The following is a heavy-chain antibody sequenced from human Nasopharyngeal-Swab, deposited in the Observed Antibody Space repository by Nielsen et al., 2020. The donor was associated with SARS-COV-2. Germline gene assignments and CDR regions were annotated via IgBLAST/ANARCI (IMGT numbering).Heavy chain of an antibody. Sequence: GESLKLSCAASGFTFSSYAMHWVRQAPGKGLEWVAVISYDGSNKYYADSVKGRFTISRDNSKNTLYLQMNSLRAEDTAVYYCARSGVSMVRGVISPCAFDIWGQGTMVTVSS. J-gene: IGHJ3*02. V-gene: IGHV3-30-3*01. D-gene: IGHD3-10*01. CDR3: ARSGVSMVRGVISPCAFDI. CDR2: ISYDGSNK. CDR1: GFTFSSYA.